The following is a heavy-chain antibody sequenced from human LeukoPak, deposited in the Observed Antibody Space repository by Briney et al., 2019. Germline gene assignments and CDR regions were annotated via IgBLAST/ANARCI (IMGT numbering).Heavy chain of an antibody. J-gene: IGHJ4*02. Sequence: GGSLRLSCAASGFTFDDYAMHWVRQAPGKGLEWVSLISGDGGSTYYADSVKGRFTISRDNSKNSLYLQMNSLRTEDTALYYCAKGLRLGELSLYRPFDYWGQGTLVTVSS. CDR1: GFTFDDYA. V-gene: IGHV3-43*02. D-gene: IGHD3-16*02. CDR3: AKGLRLGELSLYRPFDY. CDR2: ISGDGGST.